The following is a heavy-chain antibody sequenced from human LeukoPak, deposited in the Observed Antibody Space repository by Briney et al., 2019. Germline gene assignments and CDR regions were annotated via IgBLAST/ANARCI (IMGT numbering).Heavy chain of an antibody. CDR3: AKAYRDDILTGHYDY. CDR1: GFTFDDYA. D-gene: IGHD3-9*01. CDR2: ISWNSGSI. J-gene: IGHJ4*02. V-gene: IGHV3-9*03. Sequence: GGSLRLSCAASGFTFDDYAMRWVRQAPGKGLEWVSGISWNSGSIGYADSVKGRFTISRDNAKNSLYLQMNSLRAEDMALYYCAKAYRDDILTGHYDYWGQGTLVTVSS.